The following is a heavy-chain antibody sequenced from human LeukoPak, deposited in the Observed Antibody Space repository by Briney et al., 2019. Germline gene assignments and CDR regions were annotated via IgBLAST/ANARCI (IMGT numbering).Heavy chain of an antibody. D-gene: IGHD3-10*01. Sequence: ASVKVSCKASGYTFSSYGISWVRQAPGQGLEWMGWISGYTGNTNYAQNIQGRVTMTTDTSTSTAYMELRSLRPDDTALYYCARSSWFGGRSEWRWFDPWGQGTLVTVSS. CDR1: GYTFSSYG. CDR2: ISGYTGNT. V-gene: IGHV1-18*01. CDR3: ARSSWFGGRSEWRWFDP. J-gene: IGHJ5*02.